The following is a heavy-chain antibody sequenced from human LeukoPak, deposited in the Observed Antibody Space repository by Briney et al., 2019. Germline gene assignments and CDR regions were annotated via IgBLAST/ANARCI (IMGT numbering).Heavy chain of an antibody. Sequence: KPSETLSLTCTVSGGSISSSSYYWGWIRQPPGKGLEWIGSIYYSGSTYYNPSLKSRVTISVDTSKNQFSLKLSSVTAADTAVYYCARERYRDSSPQDYYWGQGTLVTVSS. J-gene: IGHJ4*02. CDR1: GGSISSSSYY. V-gene: IGHV4-39*07. CDR2: IYYSGST. D-gene: IGHD6-13*01. CDR3: ARERYRDSSPQDYY.